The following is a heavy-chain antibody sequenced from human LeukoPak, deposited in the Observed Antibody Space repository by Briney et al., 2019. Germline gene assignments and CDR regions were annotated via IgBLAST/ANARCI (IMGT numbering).Heavy chain of an antibody. CDR1: GGSISSYY. D-gene: IGHD1-26*01. CDR3: ARLGGSDRQH. J-gene: IGHJ1*01. V-gene: IGHV4-59*01. Sequence: SETLSLTCTVSGGSISSYYWSWTRQPPGKGLEWIGYIYYSGSTNYNPSLKSRVTISVDTSKNQFSLKLSSVTAADTAVYYCARLGGSDRQHWGQGTLVTVSS. CDR2: IYYSGST.